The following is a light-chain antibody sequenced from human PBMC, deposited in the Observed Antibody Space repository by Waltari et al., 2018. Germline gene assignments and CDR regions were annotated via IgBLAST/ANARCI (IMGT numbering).Light chain of an antibody. CDR1: QTVSTW. CDR3: HQYSSFSQT. CDR2: KTS. Sequence: DIQMTQSPSTLSASVGDRVTITCRASQTVSTWLAWDQQKPGKAPKLLIYKTSILESGVPSRFSGSGSGTDFTLTISRVQPDDFATYFCHQYSSFSQTFGQGTRVEVK. V-gene: IGKV1-5*03. J-gene: IGKJ1*01.